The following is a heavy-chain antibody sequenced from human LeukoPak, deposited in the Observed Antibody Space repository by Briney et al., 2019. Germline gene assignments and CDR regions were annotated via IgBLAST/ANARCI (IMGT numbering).Heavy chain of an antibody. CDR3: ARGISDFQH. CDR2: IYYSGST. Sequence: SETLSLTCTVSGGSISSRSYYWGWIRQPPGKGLEWIGSIYYSGSTNYNPSLKSRVTISVDTSKNRFSLKLSSVTTADTAVYYCARGISDFQHWGQGTLVTVSS. V-gene: IGHV4-39*07. CDR1: GGSISSRSYY. D-gene: IGHD6-19*01. J-gene: IGHJ1*01.